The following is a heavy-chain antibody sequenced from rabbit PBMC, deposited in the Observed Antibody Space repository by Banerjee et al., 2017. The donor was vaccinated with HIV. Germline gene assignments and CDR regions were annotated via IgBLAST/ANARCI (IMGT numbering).Heavy chain of an antibody. D-gene: IGHD1-1*01. CDR1: GFSFSSSYW. Sequence: QSLEESGGDLVKPGASLTLTCTASGFSFSSSYWICWVRQAPGKGLEWIACIYAGSSGSNYYASWAKGRFTISKTSSTTVTLQLNSLTAADTATYFCVRGGSSGYYMVNLWGQGTLVT. V-gene: IGHV1S40*01. J-gene: IGHJ4*01. CDR3: VRGGSSGYYMVNL. CDR2: IYAGSSGSN.